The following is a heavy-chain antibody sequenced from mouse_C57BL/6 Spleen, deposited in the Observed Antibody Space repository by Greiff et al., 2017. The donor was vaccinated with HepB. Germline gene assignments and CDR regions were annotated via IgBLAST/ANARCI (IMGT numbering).Heavy chain of an antibody. D-gene: IGHD1-1*01. Sequence: VQLQQPGAELVKPGASVKLSCKASGYTFTSYWMHWVKQRPGQGLEWIGMIHPNSGSTNYNEKFKSKATLTVDKSSSTAYMQLSSLTSEDSAVYYCARSGYYGSSLRYAMGYWGQGTSVTVSS. CDR3: ARSGYYGSSLRYAMGY. J-gene: IGHJ4*01. CDR1: GYTFTSYW. V-gene: IGHV1-64*01. CDR2: IHPNSGST.